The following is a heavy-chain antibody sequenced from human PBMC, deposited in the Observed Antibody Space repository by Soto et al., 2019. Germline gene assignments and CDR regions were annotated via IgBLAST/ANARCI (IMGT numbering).Heavy chain of an antibody. CDR1: GFTFSSYW. CDR2: IKQDGSEK. J-gene: IGHJ2*01. Sequence: EVQLVESGGGVVQPGGSLSLACAASGFTFSSYWMSWVRQAPGKGPEWWANIKQDGSEKYYVDSLKGRFTISRDNAKNSLYLQMNSLRAADTAVYYGARDKGGIAAAGTYFALWGRGTLVTVSS. CDR3: ARDKGGIAAAGTYFAL. D-gene: IGHD6-13*01. V-gene: IGHV3-7*03.